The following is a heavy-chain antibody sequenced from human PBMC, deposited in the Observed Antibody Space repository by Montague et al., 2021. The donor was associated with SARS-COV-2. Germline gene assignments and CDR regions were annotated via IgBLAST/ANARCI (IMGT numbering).Heavy chain of an antibody. CDR1: GGSFSSYY. CDR3: SREGYQVLWSDYYYYGMDV. V-gene: IGHV4-34*01. D-gene: IGHD2-2*01. CDR2: INHSGST. J-gene: IGHJ6*02. Sequence: SQTLSLTCAVYGGSFSSYYWCWIRQPPGAGLEWIGEINHSGSTNYNPSLKRRLTISVDTSKNQFSLKLSSVTAADTAVSYCSREGYQVLWSDYYYYGMDVWGQGTTVTVSS.